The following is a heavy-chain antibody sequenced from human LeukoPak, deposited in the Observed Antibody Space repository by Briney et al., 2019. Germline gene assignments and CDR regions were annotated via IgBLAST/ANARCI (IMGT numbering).Heavy chain of an antibody. CDR3: ATHSSVAGHLFDY. CDR1: GFTFSSYG. D-gene: IGHD6-19*01. CDR2: ISYDGSNK. J-gene: IGHJ4*02. V-gene: IGHV3-30*03. Sequence: PGRSLRLSCAASGFTFSSYGMHWVRRAPGKGLEWVAVISYDGSNKYYADSVKGRFAISRDNSKNTLYLQMNSLRAEDTAVYYCATHSSVAGHLFDYWGQGTLVTVSS.